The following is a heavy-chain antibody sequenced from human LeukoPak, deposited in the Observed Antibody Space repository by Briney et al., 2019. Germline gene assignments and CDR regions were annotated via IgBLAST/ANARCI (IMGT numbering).Heavy chain of an antibody. Sequence: GESLKISCKGSGYRFTDYWIAWVRQMPGKGLEWMGIIYPGDSDSRYSPSFQGQVTFSADKSISTAYLQWSSLKASDTAMYYCARQYSSSFYFDHWGQGTLVTVSS. CDR1: GYRFTDYW. CDR2: IYPGDSDS. D-gene: IGHD6-13*01. J-gene: IGHJ4*02. V-gene: IGHV5-51*01. CDR3: ARQYSSSFYFDH.